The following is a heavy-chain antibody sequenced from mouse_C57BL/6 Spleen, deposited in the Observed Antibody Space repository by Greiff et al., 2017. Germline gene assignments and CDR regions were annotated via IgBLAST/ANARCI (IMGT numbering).Heavy chain of an antibody. Sequence: QVQLQQSGAELARPGASVKLSCKASGYTFTSYGISWVKQRTGQGLEWIGEIYPRSGNTFYNEKFKGKATLTADKSSSTAYMELRSLTSEDSAVYFCARDYYGSSYAEYFDVWGTGTTVTVSS. CDR3: ARDYYGSSYAEYFDV. D-gene: IGHD1-1*01. J-gene: IGHJ1*03. V-gene: IGHV1-81*01. CDR2: IYPRSGNT. CDR1: GYTFTSYG.